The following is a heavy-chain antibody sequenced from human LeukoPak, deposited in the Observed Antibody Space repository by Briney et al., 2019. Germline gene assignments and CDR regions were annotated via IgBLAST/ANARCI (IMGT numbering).Heavy chain of an antibody. CDR2: ISAYNGNT. CDR3: ATSVIDTAMVDFNYLDY. V-gene: IGHV1-18*01. CDR1: GYTFTSYG. Sequence: ASVKVSCKASGYTFTSYGISWVRQAPGQGLEWMGWISAYNGNTNYAQKLQGRVTMTTDTSTSTAYMGLRSLRSDDTAVYYCATSVIDTAMVDFNYLDYWGQGTLVTVSS. J-gene: IGHJ4*02. D-gene: IGHD5-18*01.